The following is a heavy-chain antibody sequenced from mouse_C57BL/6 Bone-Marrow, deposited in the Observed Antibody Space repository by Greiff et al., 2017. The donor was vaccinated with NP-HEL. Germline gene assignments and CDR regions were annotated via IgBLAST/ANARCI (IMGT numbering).Heavy chain of an antibody. V-gene: IGHV1-76*01. Sequence: QVQLQQSGAELVRPGASVKLSCKASGYTFTDYYINWVKQRPGQGLEWIARIYPGSGNTYYNEKFKGKATLTAEKSSSTAYMQLSSLTSEDSAVYFCARWSYYGGNYWGQGTTLTVSS. CDR1: GYTFTDYY. J-gene: IGHJ2*01. D-gene: IGHD1-1*01. CDR2: IYPGSGNT. CDR3: ARWSYYGGNY.